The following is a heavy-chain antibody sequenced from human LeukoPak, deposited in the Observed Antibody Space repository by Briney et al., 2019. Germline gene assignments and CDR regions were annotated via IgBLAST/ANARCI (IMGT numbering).Heavy chain of an antibody. CDR3: ARARWTSTVTTYYLDF. CDR1: GYIFTDYA. D-gene: IGHD4-17*01. J-gene: IGHJ4*02. Sequence: GASVKVSCKASGYIFTDYAIQWVRQAPGQGLEWMGLINADNGNTKYSQKFQGRVTITRDTSASTAYMELSGLRSDDTAVYYCARARWTSTVTTYYLDFWGQGTLVTVSS. V-gene: IGHV1-3*01. CDR2: INADNGNT.